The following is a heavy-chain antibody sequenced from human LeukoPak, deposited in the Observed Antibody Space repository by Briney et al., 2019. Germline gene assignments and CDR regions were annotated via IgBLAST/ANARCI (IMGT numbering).Heavy chain of an antibody. CDR3: VKKSGSYPNFDY. J-gene: IGHJ4*02. D-gene: IGHD1-26*01. CDR1: GFTFSSYA. Sequence: GGSLRLSCAASGFTFSSYAMSWVRQAPGKGLEWVSGISGSGGNTYYADSVKGRFTISRDNSKNTLYLQTNSLRAEDTAVYYCVKKSGSYPNFDYWGQGTLVTVSS. V-gene: IGHV3-23*01. CDR2: ISGSGGNT.